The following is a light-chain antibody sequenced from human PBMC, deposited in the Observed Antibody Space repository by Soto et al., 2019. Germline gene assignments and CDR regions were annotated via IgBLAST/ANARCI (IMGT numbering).Light chain of an antibody. V-gene: IGLV2-11*01. CDR1: SSDVGGYNY. J-gene: IGLJ2*01. CDR3: CSYAGNYILV. Sequence: QSALTQPRSVSGSPEQSVTISCTGTSSDVGGYNYVSWYQQHPGKAPKLMIYDVNKRPSGVPDRFSGSKSGNTASLTISGLQAEDEADYYCCSYAGNYILVFGGGTKLTVL. CDR2: DVN.